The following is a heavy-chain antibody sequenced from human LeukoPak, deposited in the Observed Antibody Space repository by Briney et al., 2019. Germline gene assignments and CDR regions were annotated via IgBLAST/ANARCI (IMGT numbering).Heavy chain of an antibody. CDR2: IYSGGST. V-gene: IGHV3-53*05. CDR3: ARDGPVGSSSSSY. Sequence: GGSLRLSCAASGFTVSSNYMSWVRQAPGKGLEWVSVIYSGGSTYYADSVKGRFTISRDNSKNTLYLQMNSLRSDDTAVYYCARDGPVGSSSSSYWGQGTLVTVSS. CDR1: GFTVSSNY. J-gene: IGHJ4*02. D-gene: IGHD6-6*01.